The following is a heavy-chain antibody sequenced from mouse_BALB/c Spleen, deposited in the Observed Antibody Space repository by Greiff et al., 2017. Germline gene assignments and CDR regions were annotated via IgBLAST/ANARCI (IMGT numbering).Heavy chain of an antibody. V-gene: IGHV5-9-4*01. CDR1: GFTFSSYA. CDR2: ISSGGSYT. Sequence: EVQLVESGGGLVKPGGSLKLSCAASGFTFSSYAMSWVRQSPEKRLEWVAEISSGGSYTYYPDTVTGRFTISRDNAKNTLYLEMSSLRSEDTAMYYCARGDYDGFAYWGQGTLVTVSA. J-gene: IGHJ3*01. CDR3: ARGDYDGFAY. D-gene: IGHD2-4*01.